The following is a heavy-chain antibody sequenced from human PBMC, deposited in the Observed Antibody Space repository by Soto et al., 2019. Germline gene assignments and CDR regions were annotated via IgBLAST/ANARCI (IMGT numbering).Heavy chain of an antibody. V-gene: IGHV3-30*18. CDR2: ISYDGSNK. CDR3: AKDREVYSGPLPGYYYCGMDV. Sequence: ESGGGVVQPGRSLRLSCAASGFTFSSYGMHWVRQAPGKGLEWVAVISYDGSNKYYADSVKGRFTISRDNSKNTLYLQMNSLRAEDTAVYYCAKDREVYSGPLPGYYYCGMDVWGQGTTVTVSS. D-gene: IGHD2-8*01. J-gene: IGHJ6*02. CDR1: GFTFSSYG.